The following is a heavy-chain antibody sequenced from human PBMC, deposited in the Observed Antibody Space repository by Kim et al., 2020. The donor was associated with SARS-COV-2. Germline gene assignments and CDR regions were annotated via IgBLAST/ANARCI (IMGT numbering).Heavy chain of an antibody. V-gene: IGHV1-69*01. Sequence: YAQKFQGRVTITADESTSTAYMELSSQRSEDTAVYYCARQYSSGWYGFDYWGQGTLVTVSS. D-gene: IGHD6-19*01. CDR3: ARQYSSGWYGFDY. J-gene: IGHJ4*02.